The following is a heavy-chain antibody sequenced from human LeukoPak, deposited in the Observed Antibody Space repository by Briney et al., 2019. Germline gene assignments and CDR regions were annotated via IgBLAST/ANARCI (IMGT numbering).Heavy chain of an antibody. Sequence: GGSLRLSCAASGFTFSSYAMHWVRQAPGKGLEWVAVISYDGSNKYYADSVKGRFTISRDNSKNTLYLQMNSLRAEDTAVYYCARDGPPGLDGMDVWGQGTTVTVSS. D-gene: IGHD3-9*01. J-gene: IGHJ6*02. CDR1: GFTFSSYA. CDR2: ISYDGSNK. V-gene: IGHV3-30*04. CDR3: ARDGPPGLDGMDV.